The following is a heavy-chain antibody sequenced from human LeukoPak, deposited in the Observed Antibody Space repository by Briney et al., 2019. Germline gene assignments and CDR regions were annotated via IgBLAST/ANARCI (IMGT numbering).Heavy chain of an antibody. CDR2: IYPGDSDT. Sequence: GESLKISGKGSGYSFTSYWIGWVRQMPGKGLEWMGIIYPGDSDTRYSPSFQGQVTISADKSISTAYLQWSSLKASDTAMYYCARTYEDYYYGMDVWGQGTTVNASS. CDR1: GYSFTSYW. J-gene: IGHJ6*02. CDR3: ARTYEDYYYGMDV. D-gene: IGHD2-21*01. V-gene: IGHV5-51*01.